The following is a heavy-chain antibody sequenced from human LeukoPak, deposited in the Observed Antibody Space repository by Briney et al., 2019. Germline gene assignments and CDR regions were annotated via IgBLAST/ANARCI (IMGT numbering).Heavy chain of an antibody. Sequence: ASVKVSCKASGYTFTSYYMHWVRQAPGQGLEWMGIINPSGGSTSYAQKFQGRVTMTRDTSTSTVCMELSSLRSEDTAVYYCARDRRPELTGHSDAFDIWGQGTMVTVSS. CDR3: ARDRRPELTGHSDAFDI. CDR1: GYTFTSYY. D-gene: IGHD7-27*01. J-gene: IGHJ3*02. CDR2: INPSGGST. V-gene: IGHV1-46*01.